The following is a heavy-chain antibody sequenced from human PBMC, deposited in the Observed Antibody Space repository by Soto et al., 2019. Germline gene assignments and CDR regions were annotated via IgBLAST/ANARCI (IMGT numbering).Heavy chain of an antibody. D-gene: IGHD6-13*01. CDR1: GGSFSGYY. CDR2: INHSGST. Sequence: KASETLSLTCSVYGGSFSGYYWTWIRQPPGKGLEWIGEINHSGSTSYNPSLKGRVTILVDTSKNQFSLKVSSVTAADTAVYYCARGGYSSTPSIPRVYYYYGMDVWGQGTTVTVSS. J-gene: IGHJ6*02. CDR3: ARGGYSSTPSIPRVYYYYGMDV. V-gene: IGHV4-34*01.